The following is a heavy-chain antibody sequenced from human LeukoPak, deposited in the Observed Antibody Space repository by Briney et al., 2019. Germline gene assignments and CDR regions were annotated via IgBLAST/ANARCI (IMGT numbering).Heavy chain of an antibody. V-gene: IGHV4-39*01. Sequence: SETLSLTCTVSGGSVSSSSYYWGWIRQPPGKGLEWMGSISYSGTNYNNPSLKSRVSISIDTSKNQFSVKLTSVTAADTAMYYCASLGTLRSWGQGTLVTVSS. CDR1: GGSVSSSSYY. CDR3: ASLGTLRS. J-gene: IGHJ5*02. D-gene: IGHD7-27*01. CDR2: ISYSGTN.